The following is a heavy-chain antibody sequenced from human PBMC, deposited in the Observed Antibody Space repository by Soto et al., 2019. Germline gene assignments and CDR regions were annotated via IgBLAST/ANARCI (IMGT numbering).Heavy chain of an antibody. CDR2: INHSGST. D-gene: IGHD7-27*01. CDR3: TRRWGRTFDY. J-gene: IGHJ4*02. CDR1: GGSFSGYY. V-gene: IGHV4-34*01. Sequence: SETLSLTCAVYGGSFSGYYWSWIRQPPGKGLEWIGEINHSGSTNYNPSLKSRVTISVDTSKNQFSLKLSSVTAADTAVYYCTRRWGRTFDYWGQGTLVTVSS.